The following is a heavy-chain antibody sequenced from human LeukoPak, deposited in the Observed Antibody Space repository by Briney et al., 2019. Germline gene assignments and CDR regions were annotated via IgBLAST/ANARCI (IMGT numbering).Heavy chain of an antibody. CDR3: AKDRPYYDFWSGYYPLYYYYYGMDV. CDR1: GFTFSSYA. Sequence: GGSLRLSCAASGFTFSSYAMSWVRQAPGKGLEWVSAISGSGGSTYYADSVKGRFTISRDNSKNTLYLQMNSLRAEDTAVYYCAKDRPYYDFWSGYYPLYYYYYGMDVWDQGTTVTVSS. CDR2: ISGSGGST. D-gene: IGHD3-3*01. J-gene: IGHJ6*02. V-gene: IGHV3-23*01.